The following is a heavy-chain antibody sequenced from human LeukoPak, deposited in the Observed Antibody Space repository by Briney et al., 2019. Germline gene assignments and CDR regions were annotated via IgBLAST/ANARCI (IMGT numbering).Heavy chain of an antibody. CDR3: TTDAVARDAFDI. CDR1: GFAFTNAW. CDR2: SKSESDGGTT. Sequence: PGGSLRLSCAASGFAFTNAWMNWVRQAPGKGPEWVGRSKSESDGGTTDYNTPVKGRFIVSRGDSRSTLYLQMNSLKSEDTAVYYCTTDAVARDAFDIWGQGTTVTVSS. J-gene: IGHJ3*02. V-gene: IGHV3-15*01.